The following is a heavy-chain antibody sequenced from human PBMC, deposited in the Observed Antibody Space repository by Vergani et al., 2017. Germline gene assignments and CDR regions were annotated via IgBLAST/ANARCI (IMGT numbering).Heavy chain of an antibody. D-gene: IGHD6-6*01. V-gene: IGHV4-59*01. CDR1: GGSISSYY. CDR3: ARVAARENKYNWFDP. J-gene: IGHJ5*02. CDR2: IYYSGST. Sequence: QVQLQESGPGLVKPSETLSLTCTVSGGSISSYYWSWIRQPPGKGLEWIGYIYYSGSTNYNPSLKSRVTISVDTYKNQFSLKLSSVTAADTAVYYCARVAARENKYNWFDPWGQGTLVTVSS.